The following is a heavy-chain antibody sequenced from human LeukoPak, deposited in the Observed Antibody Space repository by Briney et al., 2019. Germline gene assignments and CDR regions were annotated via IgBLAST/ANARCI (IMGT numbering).Heavy chain of an antibody. CDR2: FDPEDGET. Sequence: ASVKVSCKVSGYTLTELSMHWVRQAPGKGLEWMGGFDPEDGETIYAQKFQGRVTMTEDTSTDIAYMELSSLRSEDTAVYYCATSYVLMVYATNYYGMDVWGQGTTVTVSS. V-gene: IGHV1-24*01. D-gene: IGHD2-8*01. CDR1: GYTLTELS. J-gene: IGHJ6*02. CDR3: ATSYVLMVYATNYYGMDV.